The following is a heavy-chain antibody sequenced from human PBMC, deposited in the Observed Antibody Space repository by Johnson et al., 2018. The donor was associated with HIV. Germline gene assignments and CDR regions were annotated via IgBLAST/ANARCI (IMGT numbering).Heavy chain of an antibody. Sequence: VQLVESGGGLVKPGGSLRLSCAASGFTFSDYYMSWIRQAPGKGLEWVGRVKSKTDGGTTDYATPVKGRFAISRDDSKNTLYLQMNSMKTEDTALYYCTTAINRLWCRSGWTGFWAFDIWGQGTMVTVSS. J-gene: IGHJ3*02. CDR2: VKSKTDGGTT. CDR3: TTAINRLWCRSGWTGFWAFDI. D-gene: IGHD6-19*01. CDR1: GFTFSDYY. V-gene: IGHV3-15*01.